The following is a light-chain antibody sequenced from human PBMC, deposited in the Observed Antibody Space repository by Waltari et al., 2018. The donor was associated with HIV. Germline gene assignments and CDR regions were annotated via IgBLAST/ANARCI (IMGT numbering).Light chain of an antibody. Sequence: QSVLTQPPSASGTPAQRVTISCSGRSSNIGPTYVYRYQQLPGTAPTPLIYRKNRRPSGVPDLFSGSKSGPSASLAISGRRSEDEAYDYCATWDDSLSVVVFGGGTKLTVL. CDR3: ATWDDSLSVVV. V-gene: IGLV1-47*01. J-gene: IGLJ2*01. CDR2: RKN. CDR1: SSNIGPTY.